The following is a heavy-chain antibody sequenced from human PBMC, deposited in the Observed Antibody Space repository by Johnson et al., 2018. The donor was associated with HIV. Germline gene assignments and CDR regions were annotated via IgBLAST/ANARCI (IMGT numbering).Heavy chain of an antibody. J-gene: IGHJ3*02. V-gene: IGHV3-53*01. CDR1: GFTFDDYA. CDR3: ARADGLVGDRAFDI. D-gene: IGHD1-26*01. Sequence: VQLVESGGGLIQPGGSLRLSCAASGFTFDDYAMHWVRQAPGKGLEWVSVIYSGGSTYYSDSVKGRFTISRDNSKNTLYLQMNSLRAEDTALYYCARADGLVGDRAFDIWGQGTMVTVSS. CDR2: IYSGGST.